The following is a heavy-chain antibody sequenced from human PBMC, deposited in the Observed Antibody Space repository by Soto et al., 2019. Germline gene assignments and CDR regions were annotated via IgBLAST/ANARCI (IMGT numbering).Heavy chain of an antibody. V-gene: IGHV1-69*02. J-gene: IGHJ6*02. CDR1: GGTFSSHI. CDR2: IIPILGVA. D-gene: IGHD2-2*02. CDR3: ARVPIPLFYGMDV. Sequence: QVQLVQSGAEVKKPGSSVKVSCKASGGTFSSHIISWVRQAPGQGLEWMGRIIPILGVANYAQKFHGRVTITADKSTNTAYMELTSLRSEDTAVFYCARVPIPLFYGMDVWGQGTTVTVSS.